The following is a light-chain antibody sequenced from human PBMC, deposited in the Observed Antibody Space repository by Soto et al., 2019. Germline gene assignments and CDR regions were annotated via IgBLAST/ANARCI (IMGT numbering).Light chain of an antibody. CDR3: QQYGSSPPIT. CDR1: PSVTNY. CDR2: GAF. J-gene: IGKJ5*01. V-gene: IGKV3-20*01. Sequence: PGERATLSCRASPSVTNYLAWYQQKPGQPPRLLIYGAFNRAAGIPARFSGSGSGTDFTLTISRLEPEDFAVYYCQQYGSSPPITFGQGTRLEIK.